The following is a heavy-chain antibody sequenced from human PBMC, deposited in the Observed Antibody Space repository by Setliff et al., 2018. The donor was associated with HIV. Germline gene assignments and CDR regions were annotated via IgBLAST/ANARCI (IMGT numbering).Heavy chain of an antibody. CDR3: ARQTWEYYDTLTGYYRSPKNFDS. Sequence: SETLSLTCTVSGGSISISDWSWIRQPPGKGLEWIGYIYTSGSTNYNPSLKSRVTISLDTSKNQFFLKLSSVTAPDTAIYYCARQTWEYYDTLTGYYRSPKNFDSWGQGTLVTVSS. D-gene: IGHD3-9*01. CDR2: IYTSGST. V-gene: IGHV4-4*08. J-gene: IGHJ4*02. CDR1: GGSISISD.